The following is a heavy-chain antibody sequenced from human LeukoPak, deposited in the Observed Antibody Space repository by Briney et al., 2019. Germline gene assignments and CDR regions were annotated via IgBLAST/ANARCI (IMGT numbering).Heavy chain of an antibody. J-gene: IGHJ4*02. Sequence: PGGSLRHSCAASGFTFSSYAMHWVRQAPGKGLEYVSAISSNGGSTYYANSVKGRFTISRDNSKNTLYLQMGSLRAEDMAVYYCARAKYYDSSGYYQGFFDYWGQGTLVTVSS. V-gene: IGHV3-64*01. CDR2: ISSNGGST. CDR3: ARAKYYDSSGYYQGFFDY. D-gene: IGHD3-22*01. CDR1: GFTFSSYA.